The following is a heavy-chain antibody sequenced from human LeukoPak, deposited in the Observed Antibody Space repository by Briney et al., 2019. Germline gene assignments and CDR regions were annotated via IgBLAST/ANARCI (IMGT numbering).Heavy chain of an antibody. D-gene: IGHD2-2*01. CDR3: ARAGIVVVPAAMPPGY. CDR1: GYTFTSYY. J-gene: IGHJ4*02. Sequence: PGASVKVSCKASGYTFTSYYMHWVRQAPAQGLEWMGIINPSGGSTSYAQKFQGRVTMARDTSTSTVYMELSSLRSEDTAVYYCARAGIVVVPAAMPPGYWGQGTLVTVSS. CDR2: INPSGGST. V-gene: IGHV1-46*01.